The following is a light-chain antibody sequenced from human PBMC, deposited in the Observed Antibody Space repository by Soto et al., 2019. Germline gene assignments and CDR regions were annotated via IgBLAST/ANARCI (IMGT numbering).Light chain of an antibody. Sequence: QSELTRPASVSGSAGQSITFSCTGTSNEVRYYYVSWYQQHPGKAPKLMIYDVSNRPSGVSNRFSGSKSGNTASLTISGLQAEDEADYYCSSYARSSTLYVFGTGTKVT. V-gene: IGLV2-14*03. CDR2: DVS. J-gene: IGLJ1*01. CDR1: SNEVRYYY. CDR3: SSYARSSTLYV.